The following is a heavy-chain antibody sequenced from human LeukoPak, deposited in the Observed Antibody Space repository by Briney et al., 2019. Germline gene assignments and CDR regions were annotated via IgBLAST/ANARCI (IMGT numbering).Heavy chain of an antibody. V-gene: IGHV4-39*07. CDR1: GGSISSSSYY. J-gene: IGHJ5*02. CDR3: ARGRNDNSNYVVNWFDP. Sequence: SETLSLTCTVSGGSISSSSYYWGWTRQPPGKGLEWIGSIYYSGSTYYNPSLNSRVTISVDTSKNQFSLKLSSVTAAGTAVYYCARGRNDNSNYVVNWFDPWGQGTLVTVSS. CDR2: IYYSGST. D-gene: IGHD4-11*01.